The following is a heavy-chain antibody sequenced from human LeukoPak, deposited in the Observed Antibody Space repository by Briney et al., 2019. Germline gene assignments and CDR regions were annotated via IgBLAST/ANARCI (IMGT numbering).Heavy chain of an antibody. Sequence: SETLSLTCAVYGGSFSGYYWSWIRQPPGKGLEWIGEINHSGSTNYNPSLKSRVTISVDTSKNQFSLKLSSVTAADTAVYYCARESRIAVAGHFDYWGQGTLVTVSS. CDR2: INHSGST. V-gene: IGHV4-34*01. D-gene: IGHD6-19*01. J-gene: IGHJ4*02. CDR1: GGSFSGYY. CDR3: ARESRIAVAGHFDY.